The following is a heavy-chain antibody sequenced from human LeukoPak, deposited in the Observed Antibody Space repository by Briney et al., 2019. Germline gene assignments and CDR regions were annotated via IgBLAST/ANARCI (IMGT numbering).Heavy chain of an antibody. D-gene: IGHD5-24*01. CDR3: ARDGYKSDY. V-gene: IGHV4-39*07. CDR2: MYYDGST. CDR1: GGSIYSTTFY. Sequence: PSETLSLTCTVSGGSIYSTTFYWRWIRQPPGKGLEWIGSMYYDGSTYHNPSLKSRVTISVDTSKNQFSLKLSSVTAADTAVYYCARDGYKSDYWGQGTLVTVSS. J-gene: IGHJ4*02.